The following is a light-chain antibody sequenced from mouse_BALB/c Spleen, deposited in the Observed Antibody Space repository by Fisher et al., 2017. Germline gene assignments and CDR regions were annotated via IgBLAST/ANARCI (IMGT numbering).Light chain of an antibody. V-gene: IGKV4-63*01. Sequence: DIVMTQTPAIMSASLGEKVTMSCRASSSVNYMYWYQQKSDASPKPWIYGTSNLASGVPARFSGSGSGNSYSLTISSMEAEDVATYYCFQGSGYPFTFGSGTKLEIK. CDR2: GTS. J-gene: IGKJ4*01. CDR1: SSVNY. CDR3: FQGSGYPFT.